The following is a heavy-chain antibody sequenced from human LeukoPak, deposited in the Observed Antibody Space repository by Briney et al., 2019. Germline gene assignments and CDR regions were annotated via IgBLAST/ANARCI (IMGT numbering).Heavy chain of an antibody. CDR3: ARDGWGSTSLNWFDP. D-gene: IGHD2-2*01. Sequence: GGSLRLSCAASGFTFSDYSMNWVRQAPGKGLEWVANIKQYGSERNYVDSVKGRFTISRDNAKNSLYLQMDNLRAEDTAVYYCARDGWGSTSLNWFDPWGQGTLVTVSS. CDR1: GFTFSDYS. J-gene: IGHJ5*02. CDR2: IKQYGSER. V-gene: IGHV3-7*01.